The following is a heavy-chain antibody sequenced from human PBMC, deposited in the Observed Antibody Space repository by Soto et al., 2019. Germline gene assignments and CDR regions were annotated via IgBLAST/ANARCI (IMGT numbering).Heavy chain of an antibody. D-gene: IGHD1-20*01. Sequence: GGSLRLSCAASGFTVSSNYMSWVRQAPGKGLEWVSVIYSGGSTYYADSVKGRFTISRDNSKNTLYLQMNSLRAEDTAVYYCARDKGGISTFDYWGQGTLVTVSS. CDR3: ARDKGGISTFDY. V-gene: IGHV3-66*01. CDR1: GFTVSSNY. J-gene: IGHJ4*02. CDR2: IYSGGST.